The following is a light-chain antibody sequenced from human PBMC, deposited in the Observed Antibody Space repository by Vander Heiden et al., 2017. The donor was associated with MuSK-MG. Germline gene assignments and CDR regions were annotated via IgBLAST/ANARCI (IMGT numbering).Light chain of an antibody. V-gene: IGKV1-39*01. J-gene: IGKJ2*01. CDR3: QQSDSTPYT. CDR2: AAS. CDR1: QSISSY. Sequence: DIQMTQSPSSLSASVGDRVTITCRASQSISSYLNWYQQKPGKAPKLLIYAASSLQSGVPSRFCGSGSGTDFTLTISSLQPEDFATYYCQQSDSTPYTFGQGTKLEIK.